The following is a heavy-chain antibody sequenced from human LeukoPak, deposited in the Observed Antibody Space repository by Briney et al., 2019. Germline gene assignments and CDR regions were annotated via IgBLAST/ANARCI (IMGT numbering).Heavy chain of an antibody. CDR2: ISAYNGNT. CDR1: GYTFTHYP. J-gene: IGHJ5*02. V-gene: IGHV1-18*01. CDR3: AGSTGSLSSFDP. Sequence: GASVKVSCKASGYTFTHYPINWVRQAPGQGLEWMGWISAYNGNTNYAQKLQGRVTMTTDTSTSTAYMELRSLRSDDTAVYYCAGSTGSLSSFDPWGQGTLVTVSS. D-gene: IGHD3-10*01.